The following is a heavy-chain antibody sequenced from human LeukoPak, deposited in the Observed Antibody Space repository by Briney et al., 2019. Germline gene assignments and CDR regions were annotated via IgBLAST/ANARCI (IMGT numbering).Heavy chain of an antibody. Sequence: GRSLRLSCAASGFTFSSYAMHWVRQAPGKGLEWVAVISYDGSNKYYADSVKGRFTISRDNSKNTLYLQMNSLRAVDTAVYYCARYYSGLLWFGERNGMDVWGKGTTVTVSS. CDR1: GFTFSSYA. D-gene: IGHD3-10*01. CDR2: ISYDGSNK. V-gene: IGHV3-30*04. CDR3: ARYYSGLLWFGERNGMDV. J-gene: IGHJ6*04.